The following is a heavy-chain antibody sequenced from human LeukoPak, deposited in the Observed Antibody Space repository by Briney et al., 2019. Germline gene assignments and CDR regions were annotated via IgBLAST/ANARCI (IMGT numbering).Heavy chain of an antibody. CDR2: IKQDGSEK. Sequence: PGGSLRLSCAASGFTFSSYWMSWVRQAPGKGLEWVANIKQDGSEKYYVDSVKGRFTISRDNAKNSLYLQMNSLRAEDTAVYYCAREGIAVAGIYYYYMDVWGKGTTVTVSS. V-gene: IGHV3-7*01. CDR1: GFTFSSYW. CDR3: AREGIAVAGIYYYYMDV. D-gene: IGHD6-19*01. J-gene: IGHJ6*03.